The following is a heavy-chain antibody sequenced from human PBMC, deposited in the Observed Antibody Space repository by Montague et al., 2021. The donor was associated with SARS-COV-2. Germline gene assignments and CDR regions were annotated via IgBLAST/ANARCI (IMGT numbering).Heavy chain of an antibody. CDR2: IYYTGST. Sequence: SETLSLTCAVSGDSISGYYWTWMLQPPGKGLEWLGDIYYTGSTNYNPSLRSRVTRSIDKPKKQFSLKLRSVTTADTAVYYCARAFRLTTKWFAYWGQGTLVTVSS. J-gene: IGHJ4*02. CDR3: ARAFRLTTKWFAY. CDR1: GDSISGYY. V-gene: IGHV4-59*08. D-gene: IGHD4-17*01.